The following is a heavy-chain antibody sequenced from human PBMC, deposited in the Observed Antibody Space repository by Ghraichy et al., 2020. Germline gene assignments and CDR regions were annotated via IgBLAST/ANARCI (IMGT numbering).Heavy chain of an antibody. V-gene: IGHV4-59*01. CDR2: IYYSGGT. J-gene: IGHJ4*02. Sequence: SETLSLTCTVSGDSISSYSWSWIRQPPGKGLEWIRYIYYSGGTKYNPSFKSRVTISADTSKNQVYLKVRSVTAADTAVYYCATGILGADYFFDYWGQGSLVTVSS. D-gene: IGHD1-26*01. CDR1: GDSISSYS. CDR3: ATGILGADYFFDY.